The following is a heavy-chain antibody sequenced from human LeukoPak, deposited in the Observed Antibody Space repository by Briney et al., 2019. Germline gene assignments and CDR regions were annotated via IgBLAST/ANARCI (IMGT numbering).Heavy chain of an antibody. J-gene: IGHJ5*02. D-gene: IGHD2-21*02. Sequence: GGSLRLSCAASGFTFSSYDMTWVRQAPGKGLEWVSGISGSAGSKDYADSVKGRFTISRDNAKNSLYLQMNTLRAEDTAVYYCAKVAVTGYNWFDPWGQGTLVTVSS. CDR2: ISGSAGSK. CDR1: GFTFSSYD. CDR3: AKVAVTGYNWFDP. V-gene: IGHV3-23*01.